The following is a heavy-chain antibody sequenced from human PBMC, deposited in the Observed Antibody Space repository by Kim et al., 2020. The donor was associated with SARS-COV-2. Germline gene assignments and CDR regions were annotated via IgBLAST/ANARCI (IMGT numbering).Heavy chain of an antibody. V-gene: IGHV3-48*01. CDR2: ISSSSKPI. CDR1: GVSIGIYT. J-gene: IGHJ1*01. D-gene: IGHD3-9*01. Sequence: GGSLRLTCAASGVSIGIYTMKWVRQPPGEGLEWLSDISSSSKPIFYADSVKGRFTISRDKANNSLYLQMNSMRAEDTAVYNCARLRRGWRGFDLWGQGTL. CDR3: ARLRRGWRGFDL.